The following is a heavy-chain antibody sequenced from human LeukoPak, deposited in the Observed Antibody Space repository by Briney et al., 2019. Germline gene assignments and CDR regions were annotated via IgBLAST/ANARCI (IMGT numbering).Heavy chain of an antibody. Sequence: PSETLSLTCTVSGGSIISHDFIANDYYWGWIRQPPGKGLEWIGIINYKGTTYYSPSLKSRLSISIDTSRNTVSLTLLSVTAADTAMFYCAGQYGGGAWYLDLWGRGTLVTVSS. CDR3: AGQYGGGAWYLDL. J-gene: IGHJ2*01. CDR1: GGSIISHDFIANDYY. CDR2: INYKGTT. V-gene: IGHV4-39*01. D-gene: IGHD1-26*01.